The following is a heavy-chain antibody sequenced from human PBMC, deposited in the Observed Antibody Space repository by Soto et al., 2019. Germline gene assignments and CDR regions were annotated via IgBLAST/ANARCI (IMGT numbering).Heavy chain of an antibody. Sequence: SETLSLTCTVSGGSVSSGIYYWSWIRQPPGKGLEWIGYIYYSGSTNYNPSLKSRVTISVDTSKNQFSLKLSSVTAADTAVYYCARHLKKGPNWFDPWGQGTLVTVSS. V-gene: IGHV4-61*01. CDR2: IYYSGST. J-gene: IGHJ5*02. CDR1: GGSVSSGIYY. CDR3: ARHLKKGPNWFDP.